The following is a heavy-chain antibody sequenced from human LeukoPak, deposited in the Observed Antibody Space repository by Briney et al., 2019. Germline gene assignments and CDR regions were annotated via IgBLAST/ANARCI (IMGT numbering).Heavy chain of an antibody. Sequence: PSQTLSLTCTVSGGSISSGSYYWSWIRQPAGKGLEWIGRIYTSGSTYYNPSLKSRVTISVDTSKNQFSLKLSSVTAADTAVYYCARPGRQQRGQAHYYMDVWGKGTTVTISS. V-gene: IGHV4-61*02. CDR3: ARPGRQQRGQAHYYMDV. CDR2: IYTSGST. J-gene: IGHJ6*03. CDR1: GGSISSGSYY. D-gene: IGHD6-13*01.